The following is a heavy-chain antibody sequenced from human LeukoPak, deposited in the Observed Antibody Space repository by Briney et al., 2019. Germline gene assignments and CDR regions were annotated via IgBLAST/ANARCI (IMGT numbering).Heavy chain of an antibody. CDR3: AKDRAWGAFAY. J-gene: IGHJ4*02. D-gene: IGHD1-26*01. Sequence: GGSLRLSCAASGFIFSNHGMNWDRQAPGKGLEWVSGISGDAGRTYYTDSVKGRFTISRDNSKNTLYLQMNSLRAEDTAIYYCAKDRAWGAFAYWGQGTLVTVSS. CDR2: ISGDAGRT. V-gene: IGHV3-23*01. CDR1: GFIFSNHG.